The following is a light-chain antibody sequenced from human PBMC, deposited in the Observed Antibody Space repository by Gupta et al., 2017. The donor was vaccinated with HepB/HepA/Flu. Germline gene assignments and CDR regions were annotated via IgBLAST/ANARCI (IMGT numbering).Light chain of an antibody. CDR2: DVT. Sequence: QSALTQPRSVSGSPGQSVTISCTGTSSDVGSYNYVSWYQHHPGKAPKVMIYDVTKRPSGVPDRFSGSKSGNTASLTISGLQTEDEGDYFCCSYGGTFYVFGTGTEVSVL. J-gene: IGLJ1*01. CDR3: CSYGGTFYV. CDR1: SSDVGSYNY. V-gene: IGLV2-11*01.